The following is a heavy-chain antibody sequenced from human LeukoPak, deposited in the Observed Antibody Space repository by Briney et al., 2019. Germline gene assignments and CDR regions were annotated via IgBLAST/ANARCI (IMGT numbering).Heavy chain of an antibody. CDR3: ARVRYSDSSVLTRKRSYYFDY. J-gene: IGHJ4*02. D-gene: IGHD3-22*01. CDR2: ISTSGST. CDR1: GGSISSYY. Sequence: SETLSLTCTVSGGSISSYYWSWIRQPAGKGLESIGHISTSGSTDYNPSLKSRVTMSVDTSKNQFSLKLSSVTAADTAVYYCARVRYSDSSVLTRKRSYYFDYWGQGTLVTVSS. V-gene: IGHV4-4*07.